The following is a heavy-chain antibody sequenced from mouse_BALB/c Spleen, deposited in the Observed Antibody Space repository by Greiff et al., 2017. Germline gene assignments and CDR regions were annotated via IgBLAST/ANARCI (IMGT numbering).Heavy chain of an antibody. CDR3: ARSGMGYWYFDV. D-gene: IGHD2-3*01. CDR2: ISYSGST. Sequence: VQLKESGPGLVKPSQSLSLTCTVTGYSITSDYAWNWIRQFPGNKLEWMGYISYSGSTSYNPSLKSRISITRDTSKNQFFLQLNSVTTEDTATYYCARSGMGYWYFDVWGAGTTVTVSS. CDR1: GYSITSDYA. J-gene: IGHJ1*01. V-gene: IGHV3-2*02.